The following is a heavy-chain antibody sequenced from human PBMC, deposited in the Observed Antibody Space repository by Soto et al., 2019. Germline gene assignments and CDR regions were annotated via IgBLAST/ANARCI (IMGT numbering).Heavy chain of an antibody. Sequence: EVQLVESGGGLVQPGGSLRLSCVASGFIFSSYSMNWVRQAPGKGLEWISYINSGSTSIYYADSVKGRFTISRDNAKNSLYLQMKSLRAEATAVYYCASSASPAAYWGQGTLVTVAS. J-gene: IGHJ4*02. CDR1: GFIFSSYS. CDR2: INSGSTSI. CDR3: ASSASPAAY. D-gene: IGHD2-2*01. V-gene: IGHV3-48*01.